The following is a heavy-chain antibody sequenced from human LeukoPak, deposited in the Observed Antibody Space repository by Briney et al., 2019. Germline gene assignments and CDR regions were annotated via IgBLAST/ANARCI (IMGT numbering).Heavy chain of an antibody. CDR3: AREYSDILTGYYLFDS. CDR2: IFYSGST. D-gene: IGHD3-9*01. V-gene: IGHV4-31*03. J-gene: IGHJ4*02. CDR1: GGSINSGVYY. Sequence: SETLSLTCTVSGGSINSGVYYWSWIRQYPGKGLEWIGSIFYSGSTYYNPSLKSRFTISVDTSKNQFSLQLSSVTAADTAVYYCAREYSDILTGYYLFDSWGQGTLVTVSA.